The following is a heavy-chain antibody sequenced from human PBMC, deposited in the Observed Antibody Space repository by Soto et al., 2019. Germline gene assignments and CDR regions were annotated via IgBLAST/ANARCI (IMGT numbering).Heavy chain of an antibody. J-gene: IGHJ4*02. CDR2: INHSGST. V-gene: IGHV4-34*01. CDR3: ARGHYGGWYHKFDY. Sequence: PSETLSLTCAVYGGSFSGYYWSWIRQPPGKGLEWIGEINHSGSTNYNPSLKSRVTISVDTSKNQFSLKLSSVTAADTAVYYCARGHYGGWYHKFDYWGQGTLVTVSS. D-gene: IGHD6-19*01. CDR1: GGSFSGYY.